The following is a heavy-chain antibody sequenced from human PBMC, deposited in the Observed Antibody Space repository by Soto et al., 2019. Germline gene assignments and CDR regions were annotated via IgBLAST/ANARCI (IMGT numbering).Heavy chain of an antibody. Sequence: SETLSLTCSVSGVSITGSYWSWIRQPPGKTLEWIGYVYHSGTTTYNPSLKSRVSISVDTSKNQFSLRLTSVIAADTAVYYCARDMPDGVGSLAGCDYWGQGILITVSS. CDR2: VYHSGTT. D-gene: IGHD1-26*01. CDR3: ARDMPDGVGSLAGCDY. CDR1: GVSITGSY. J-gene: IGHJ4*02. V-gene: IGHV4-59*01.